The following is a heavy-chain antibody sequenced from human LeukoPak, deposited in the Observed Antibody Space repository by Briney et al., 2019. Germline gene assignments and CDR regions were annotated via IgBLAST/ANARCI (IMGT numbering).Heavy chain of an antibody. V-gene: IGHV1-18*01. CDR1: GYTFTSYG. Sequence: GASVKVSCKASGYTFTSYGISWVRQAPGQGLEWMGWISAYNGNTNYAQKLQGRVTMTTGTSTSTAYMELRSLRSDDTAVYYCARDIEAGYYYDSSGYLPDYWGQGTLVTVSS. CDR2: ISAYNGNT. D-gene: IGHD3-22*01. J-gene: IGHJ4*02. CDR3: ARDIEAGYYYDSSGYLPDY.